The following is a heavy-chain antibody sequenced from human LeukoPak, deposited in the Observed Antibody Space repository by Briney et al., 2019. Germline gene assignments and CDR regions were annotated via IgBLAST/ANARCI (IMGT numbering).Heavy chain of an antibody. Sequence: TSSETLSLTCTVSGGSISSHYWSWIRQPPGKELEWIGYIYYSGSTNYNPSLKSRVTISVDTSKNQFSLKLSSVTAADTAVYYCARDVSPGGSWYLFDYWGQGTLVTVSS. D-gene: IGHD6-13*01. CDR1: GGSISSHY. V-gene: IGHV4-59*11. CDR2: IYYSGST. CDR3: ARDVSPGGSWYLFDY. J-gene: IGHJ4*02.